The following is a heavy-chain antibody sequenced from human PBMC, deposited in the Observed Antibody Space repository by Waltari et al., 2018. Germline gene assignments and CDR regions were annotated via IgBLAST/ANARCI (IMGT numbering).Heavy chain of an antibody. CDR3: ARATQWFGKPYYMDV. D-gene: IGHD3-10*01. Sequence: QVQLQQWGAGLLKPSETLSLTCAVYGGSFSGYYWSWIRQPPGKGLEWIGEINHRGSTNYNPSLKSRVTISVDTSKNQFSLKLSSVTAADTAVYYCARATQWFGKPYYMDVWGKGTTVTVSS. J-gene: IGHJ6*03. V-gene: IGHV4-34*01. CDR1: GGSFSGYY. CDR2: INHRGST.